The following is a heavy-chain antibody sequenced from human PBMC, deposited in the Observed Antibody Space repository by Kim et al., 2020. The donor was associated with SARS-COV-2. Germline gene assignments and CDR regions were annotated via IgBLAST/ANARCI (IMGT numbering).Heavy chain of an antibody. J-gene: IGHJ4*02. D-gene: IGHD3-16*01. CDR1: GFTFSSYG. CDR2: VNSDGSST. V-gene: IGHV3-74*01. CDR3: ASLSTGYVWDKFDY. Sequence: GGSLRLSCVASGFTFSSYGMHWVRQAPGKGLVWVSRVNSDGSSTSYADSVKGRFTISRDNARNTLYLQMNSLRAEDTAVYYCASLSTGYVWDKFDYWGPGTLGTLSS.